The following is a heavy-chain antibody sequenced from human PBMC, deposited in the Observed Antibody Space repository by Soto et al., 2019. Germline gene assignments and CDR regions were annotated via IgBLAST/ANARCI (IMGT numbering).Heavy chain of an antibody. CDR2: IYYSEIT. CDR3: ARGSIAVAVYRYFDY. D-gene: IGHD6-19*01. CDR1: GGSISGGVYY. V-gene: IGHV4-31*03. Sequence: PSETLSLTCTVSGGSISGGVYYWSWVRHHPGKGLEWIGYIYYSEITYYNPSLKSRVTISVDTSKNQFSLKLSSVTAADTAVYYCARGSIAVAVYRYFDYWGQGTRVTVSS. J-gene: IGHJ4*02.